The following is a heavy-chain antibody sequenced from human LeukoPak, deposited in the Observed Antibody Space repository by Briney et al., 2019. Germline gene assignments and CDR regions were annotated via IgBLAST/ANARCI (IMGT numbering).Heavy chain of an antibody. CDR2: INQDGSVI. CDR3: ARVRYYGSEVDY. Sequence: PGGSLRLSCAVSGVYWMSWVRQAPGKGLEWVANINQDGSVIYYVDSVKGRFTISRDNAKNSLYLQMNSLRAEDTAVYYCARVRYYGSEVDYWGQGTLVTVSS. D-gene: IGHD3-10*01. CDR1: GVYW. J-gene: IGHJ4*02. V-gene: IGHV3-7*01.